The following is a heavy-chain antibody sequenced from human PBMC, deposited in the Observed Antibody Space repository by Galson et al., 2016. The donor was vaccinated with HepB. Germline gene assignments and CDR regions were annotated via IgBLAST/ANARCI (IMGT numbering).Heavy chain of an antibody. D-gene: IGHD3-10*02. V-gene: IGHV2-70*01. J-gene: IGHJ6*02. CDR2: IDRDDNK. Sequence: PALVKPTQTLTLTCAFSGFSLSTTGMSVTWIRQPPGKALEWLALIDRDDNKYYSTSLRTRLTISKDTSKNQVVLTMTNMDPVDTATYYCPRIRNVPERRNYNHYFGMDVWGQGTTVTVSS. CDR3: PRIRNVPERRNYNHYFGMDV. CDR1: GFSLSTTGMS.